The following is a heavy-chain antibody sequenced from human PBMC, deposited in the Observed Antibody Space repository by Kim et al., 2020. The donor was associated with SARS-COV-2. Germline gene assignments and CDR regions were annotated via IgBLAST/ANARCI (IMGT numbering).Heavy chain of an antibody. D-gene: IGHD2-15*01. CDR2: IWYDGSNK. Sequence: GGSLRLSCAASGFTFSSYGMHWVRQAPGKGLEWVAVIWYDGSNKYYADSVKGRFTISRDNSKNTLYLQMNSLRAEDTAVYYCARDQAWVSGLYYYYYGMDVWGQGTTVTVSS. J-gene: IGHJ6*02. CDR3: ARDQAWVSGLYYYYYGMDV. CDR1: GFTFSSYG. V-gene: IGHV3-33*01.